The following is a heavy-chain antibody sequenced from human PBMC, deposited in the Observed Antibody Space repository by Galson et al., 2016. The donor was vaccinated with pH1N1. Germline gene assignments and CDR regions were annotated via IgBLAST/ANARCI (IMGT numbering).Heavy chain of an antibody. V-gene: IGHV5-51*03. CDR3: ARLRGGITVVREVYFDL. D-gene: IGHD3-10*01. J-gene: IGHJ4*02. CDR2: VYPGDSDT. CDR1: GYSFTSYW. Sequence: QSGAEVKKPGESLKISCRGSGYSFTSYWIAWVRQKPGKGLEWMGIVYPGDSDTRYSPSFRGLFTFSADKSIGPAYMQWSSLEASDTAIYYCARLRGGITVVREVYFDLWGQGTLVTVSP.